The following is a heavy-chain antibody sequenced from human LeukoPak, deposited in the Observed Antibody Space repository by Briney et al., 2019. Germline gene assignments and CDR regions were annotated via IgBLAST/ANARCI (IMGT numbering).Heavy chain of an antibody. J-gene: IGHJ4*02. V-gene: IGHV3-30*04. D-gene: IGHD4-23*01. CDR3: ARDRTTVVTLTMGLFDY. CDR1: GFTFSSYA. CDR2: ISYDGSNK. Sequence: PGGSLRLSCAASGFTFSSYAMHWVRQAPGKGLEWVAVISYDGSNKYYADSVKGRFTISRDNSKNTLYLQMSSLRAEDTAVYYCARDRTTVVTLTMGLFDYWGQGTLVTVSS.